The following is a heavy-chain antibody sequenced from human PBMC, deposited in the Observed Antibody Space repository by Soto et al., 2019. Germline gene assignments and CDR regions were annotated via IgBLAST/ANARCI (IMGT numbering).Heavy chain of an antibody. V-gene: IGHV3-7*01. CDR2: IKQDGSEK. Sequence: GGSLRLSCAASGFTFSSYWMSWVRQAPGKGLEWVANIKQDGSEKYYVDSVKGRFTISRDNAKNSLYLQMNSLRAEDTAVYYCARDSSSSDWLYAYWGQGTLVTVSS. CDR1: GFTFSSYW. D-gene: IGHD3-9*01. CDR3: ARDSSSSDWLYAY. J-gene: IGHJ4*02.